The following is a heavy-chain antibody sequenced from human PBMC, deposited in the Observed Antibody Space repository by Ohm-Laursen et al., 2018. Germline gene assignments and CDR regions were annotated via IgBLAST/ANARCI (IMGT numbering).Heavy chain of an antibody. CDR1: GFTISRYG. CDR2: ISYDGSNK. D-gene: IGHD1-26*01. V-gene: IGHV3-30*18. Sequence: SLRLSCTASGFTISRYGMHWVRQAPGKGLEWVTVISYDGSNKYYGDSVKGRFTISRDNSKNMLYLQMNSLRAEDTAVYYCAKDSDGSGSYSLDYWGQGTLVTVSS. J-gene: IGHJ4*02. CDR3: AKDSDGSGSYSLDY.